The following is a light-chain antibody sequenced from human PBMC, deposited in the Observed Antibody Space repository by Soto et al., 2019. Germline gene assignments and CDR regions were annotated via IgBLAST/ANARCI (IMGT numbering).Light chain of an antibody. Sequence: EIVLTQSPDTLSLSPGERATLSCRASQSVSASYLAWYQHKPGQAPRLLIYGASTRAAGIPDRFSGSGSGTDFTLTITRLEPEDSAVYFCQQYTGPPTTFGQGTRLEIK. CDR2: GAS. J-gene: IGKJ5*01. V-gene: IGKV3-20*01. CDR3: QQYTGPPTT. CDR1: QSVSASY.